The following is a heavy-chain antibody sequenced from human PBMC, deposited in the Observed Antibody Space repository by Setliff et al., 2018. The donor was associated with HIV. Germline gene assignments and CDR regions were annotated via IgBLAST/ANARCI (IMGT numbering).Heavy chain of an antibody. J-gene: IGHJ3*02. CDR3: ARTPTDYYDSTRLGDGFDI. CDR1: GAFNSRYY. D-gene: IGHD3-22*01. CDR2: FYDSGST. V-gene: IGHV4-59*08. Sequence: SETLSLTCTVSGAFNSRYYWSWIRQPPGKGLEWIGYFYDSGSTYYNPSLRSRVTISVDTFKKQFSLKLTSVTAADTAVYYCARTPTDYYDSTRLGDGFDIWGQGTVVTVS.